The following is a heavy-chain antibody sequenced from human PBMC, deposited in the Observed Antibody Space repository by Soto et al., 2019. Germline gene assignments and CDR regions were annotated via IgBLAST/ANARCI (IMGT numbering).Heavy chain of an antibody. CDR3: ARGEGRLQSPVDY. D-gene: IGHD6-25*01. Sequence: EVQLVESGGGLVQPGGSLRLSCAASGFTFSSYSMKWVRQAPGKGLEWVSYISSSSSTRYYADSVKGRFTISRDNAKNSLYLQMNSLRDEDTAVYYCARGEGRLQSPVDYRGQGTLVTVSS. V-gene: IGHV3-48*02. CDR2: ISSSSSTR. CDR1: GFTFSSYS. J-gene: IGHJ4*02.